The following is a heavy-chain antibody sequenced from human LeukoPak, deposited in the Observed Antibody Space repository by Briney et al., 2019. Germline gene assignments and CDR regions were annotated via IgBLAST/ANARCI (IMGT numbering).Heavy chain of an antibody. CDR2: IHTSGST. CDR1: GGSISNYH. J-gene: IGHJ4*02. Sequence: SETLSLTCTVSGGSISNYHWSWIRPPAGKGLERIGQIHTSGSTNYNPPLKSRVTVSIDTPENQLSLTIRSVTAADTAIYYCARRHISSGWSFDYWGQGTLVTVSS. V-gene: IGHV4-4*07. CDR3: ARRHISSGWSFDY. D-gene: IGHD6-19*01.